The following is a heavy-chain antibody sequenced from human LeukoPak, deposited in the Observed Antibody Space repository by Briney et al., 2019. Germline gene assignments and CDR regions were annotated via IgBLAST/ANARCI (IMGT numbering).Heavy chain of an antibody. J-gene: IGHJ4*02. CDR2: ISGSGGRP. Sequence: GFLRLSCAASGFTFSSYAMSWVRQAPGKGLEWVSVISGSGGRPYYEDSVKGRFTISRDNSKNTLYLQMNSLRAEDTAVYYCAKGRSAAMIEAAFDYWGQGTLVTVSS. D-gene: IGHD3-22*01. V-gene: IGHV3-23*01. CDR3: AKGRSAAMIEAAFDY. CDR1: GFTFSSYA.